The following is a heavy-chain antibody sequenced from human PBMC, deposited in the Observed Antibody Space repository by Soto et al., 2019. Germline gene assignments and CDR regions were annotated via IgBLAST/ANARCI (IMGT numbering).Heavy chain of an antibody. CDR2: LNAGGDNT. CDR1: GFTFSIYA. CDR3: AHPRGYGVFDAYDI. J-gene: IGHJ3*02. Sequence: GGSLRLSCVASGFTFSIYAMSWVRQAPGKGLEWVSALNAGGDNTYYADSVKGRFTISRDNSMSALYLQMNSLRIEDTAVYYCAHPRGYGVFDAYDIWGQGTTVTVSS. D-gene: IGHD4-17*01. V-gene: IGHV3-23*01.